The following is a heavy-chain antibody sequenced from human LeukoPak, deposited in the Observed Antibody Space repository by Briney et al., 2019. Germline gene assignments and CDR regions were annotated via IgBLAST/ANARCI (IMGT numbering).Heavy chain of an antibody. V-gene: IGHV1-24*01. CDR2: FDPEDGET. Sequence: GASVTVSCKVSGYTLTELSMHWVRQAPGKGLEWMGGFDPEDGETICAQKFQGRVTMTEDTSTDTAYMELSSLRSEDTAVYYCATGGSTSHYFDYWGQGTLVTVSS. D-gene: IGHD3-16*01. J-gene: IGHJ4*02. CDR1: GYTLTELS. CDR3: ATGGSTSHYFDY.